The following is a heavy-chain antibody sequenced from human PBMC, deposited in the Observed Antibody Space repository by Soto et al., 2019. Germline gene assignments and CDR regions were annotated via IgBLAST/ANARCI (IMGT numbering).Heavy chain of an antibody. J-gene: IGHJ4*02. V-gene: IGHV4-31*03. CDR1: GGSISSGGYY. D-gene: IGHD3-10*01. Sequence: SETLSLTCTVSGGSISSGGYYWSWIRQHPGKGLEWIGYIYYSGSTYYNPSLKSRVTISVDTSKNQFSLKLSSVTAADTAVYYCARDAGSVRHSPGYIDYWGQGTLVTVSS. CDR3: ARDAGSVRHSPGYIDY. CDR2: IYYSGST.